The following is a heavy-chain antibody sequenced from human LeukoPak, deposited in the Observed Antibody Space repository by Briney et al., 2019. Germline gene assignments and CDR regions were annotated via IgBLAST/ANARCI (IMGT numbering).Heavy chain of an antibody. Sequence: SSETLSLTCAVSGYSISSGYYWGWIRQPPGKGLEWIGSIYHSGSTYYNPSLKSRVTISVDTSKNQFSLKLSSVTAADTAVYYCARGNTAAAGKVYFDYWGQGTLVTVSS. J-gene: IGHJ4*02. CDR1: GYSISSGYY. V-gene: IGHV4-38-2*01. CDR2: IYHSGST. D-gene: IGHD6-13*01. CDR3: ARGNTAAAGKVYFDY.